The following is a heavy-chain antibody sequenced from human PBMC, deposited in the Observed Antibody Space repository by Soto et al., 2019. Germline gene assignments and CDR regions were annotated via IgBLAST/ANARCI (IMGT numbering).Heavy chain of an antibody. CDR1: GGTFSSYA. Sequence: QVQLVQSGAEVKKPGSSVKVSCKASGGTFSSYAISWVRQAPGQGLEWMGGIIPIFGTANYAQKFQGRVTITAEESTSTAYMELSSLRSEDTAVYYCARDPGRAYYYDSSGSYYYYYGMDVWGQGTTVTVSS. J-gene: IGHJ6*02. V-gene: IGHV1-69*01. D-gene: IGHD3-22*01. CDR2: IIPIFGTA. CDR3: ARDPGRAYYYDSSGSYYYYYGMDV.